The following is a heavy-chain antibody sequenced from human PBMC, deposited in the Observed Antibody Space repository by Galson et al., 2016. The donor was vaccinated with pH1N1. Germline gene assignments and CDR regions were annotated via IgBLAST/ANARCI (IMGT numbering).Heavy chain of an antibody. Sequence: SVKVSCKASGYTFTDYDINWVRQGTGQGLEWMGWMNPNNDNTGYAQKFKGRVTMTRNTSISTAYMELSSLRSEDTAVYYCARGGCCSGGSCYDVFDYWGQGTLVTVS. V-gene: IGHV1-8*01. CDR1: GYTFTDYD. CDR3: ARGGCCSGGSCYDVFDY. J-gene: IGHJ4*02. CDR2: MNPNNDNT. D-gene: IGHD2-15*01.